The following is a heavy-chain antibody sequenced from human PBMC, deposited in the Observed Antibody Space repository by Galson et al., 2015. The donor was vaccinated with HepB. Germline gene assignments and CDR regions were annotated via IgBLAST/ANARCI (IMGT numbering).Heavy chain of an antibody. CDR3: ARDRPPGIAAAGSFQH. CDR2: ISSSSTYM. V-gene: IGHV3-21*01. J-gene: IGHJ1*01. Sequence: SLRLSCAASGSTFSSYNMNWVRQAPGKGLEWVSSISSSSTYMSYADSVKGRFTISRDDAKNSLYLQMNSLRAEDTAVYYCARDRPPGIAAAGSFQHWGQGTLVTVSS. D-gene: IGHD6-13*01. CDR1: GSTFSSYN.